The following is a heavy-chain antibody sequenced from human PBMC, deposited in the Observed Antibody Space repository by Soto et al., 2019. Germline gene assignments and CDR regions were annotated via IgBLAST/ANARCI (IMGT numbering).Heavy chain of an antibody. D-gene: IGHD2-2*01. V-gene: IGHV3-21*01. Sequence: GGSLRLSCAASGFTFSSYSVHWVRQAPGRGLEWVSSISTGSSSIYYADSVKGRFTISRDNAKNSLYLQMNSLRAEDTAVYYCARGVPAADWGQGTLVTVSS. J-gene: IGHJ4*02. CDR2: ISTGSSSI. CDR3: ARGVPAAD. CDR1: GFTFSSYS.